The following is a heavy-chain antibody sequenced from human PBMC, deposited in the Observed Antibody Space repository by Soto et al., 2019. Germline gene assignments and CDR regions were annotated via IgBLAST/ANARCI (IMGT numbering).Heavy chain of an antibody. D-gene: IGHD3-3*01. CDR2: IKQDGSEK. Sequence: GGSLRLSCAASGFTFSSYWMSWVRQAPGKGLEWVANIKQDGSEKYYVDSVKGRFTISRDNAKNSLYLQMNSLRAEDTAVYYCARDLRGRITIFGVVIRTSDAFDIWGQGTMVTVS. V-gene: IGHV3-7*05. CDR3: ARDLRGRITIFGVVIRTSDAFDI. J-gene: IGHJ3*02. CDR1: GFTFSSYW.